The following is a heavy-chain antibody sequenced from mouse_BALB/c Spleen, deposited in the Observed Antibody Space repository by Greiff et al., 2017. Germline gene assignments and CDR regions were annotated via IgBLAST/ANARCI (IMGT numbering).Heavy chain of an antibody. CDR3: ASSTMITTGFAY. J-gene: IGHJ3*01. CDR2: ILPGSGST. V-gene: IGHV1-9*01. CDR1: GYTFSSYW. D-gene: IGHD2-4*01. Sequence: QVQLQQSGAELMKPGASVKISCKATGYTFSSYWIEWVKQRPGHGLEWIGEILPGSGSTNYNEKFKGTATFTADTSSNTAYMQLSSLTSEDSAVYYCASSTMITTGFAYWGQGTLVTVSA.